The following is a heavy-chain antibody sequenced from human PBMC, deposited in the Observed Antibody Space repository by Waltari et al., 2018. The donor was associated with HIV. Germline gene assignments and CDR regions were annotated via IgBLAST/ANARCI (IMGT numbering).Heavy chain of an antibody. V-gene: IGHV4-38-2*02. Sequence: QVQLQESGPGLVKPSETLSLTCTVSGYSISRGYYWGWIRQPPGKGLEWIGSIYHSGSTYYNPSLKSRVTISVDTSKNQFSLKPSSVTAADTAVYYCARDYYGGNSGGGYWGQGTLVTVSS. CDR3: ARDYYGGNSGGGY. CDR1: GYSISRGYY. J-gene: IGHJ4*02. CDR2: IYHSGST. D-gene: IGHD4-17*01.